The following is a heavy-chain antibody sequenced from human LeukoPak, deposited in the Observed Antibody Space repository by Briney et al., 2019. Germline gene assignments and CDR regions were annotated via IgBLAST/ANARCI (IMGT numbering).Heavy chain of an antibody. J-gene: IGHJ4*02. Sequence: SETLSLTCTVYGGSFSGYYWSWIRQAPGKGLEWIGEINHSGGTNYNPSLKSRVTISVDTSKNQFSLKLSSVTAADTAVYYCARVRYYGYYFDYWGQGTLVTVSS. D-gene: IGHD3-3*01. V-gene: IGHV4-34*01. CDR1: GGSFSGYY. CDR2: INHSGGT. CDR3: ARVRYYGYYFDY.